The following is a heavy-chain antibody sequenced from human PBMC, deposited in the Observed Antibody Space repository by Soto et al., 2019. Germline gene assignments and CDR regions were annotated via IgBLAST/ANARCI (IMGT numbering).Heavy chain of an antibody. CDR3: XXXXXXXXXXIGDY. J-gene: IGHJ4*02. CDR2: VYYDGTIV. V-gene: IGHV3-33*01. CDR1: GFTFSNFG. Sequence: QVLLVESGGGVVQPGGSLRLSCAASGFTFSNFGMHWVRQAPGKGLEWVAVVYYDGTIVYYADSVKGRFSISRDNYKXXXXXXXXXXXXXXXXXXXXXXXXXXXXXXIGDYWGQGTLVTVSS. D-gene: IGHD1-26*01.